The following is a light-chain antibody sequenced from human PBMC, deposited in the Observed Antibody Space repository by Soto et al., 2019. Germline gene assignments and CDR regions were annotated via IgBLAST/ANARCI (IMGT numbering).Light chain of an antibody. CDR3: QSYDTSLSGRV. CDR2: GDN. J-gene: IGLJ3*02. Sequence: QSVLTQPPSVSGAPGQRVIISCTGGSSNIGAASAVHWYQQLPGKAPKLLIYGDNNRPSGVPDRFSGSKSGTSASLAITGLQAEDEADYYCQSYDTSLSGRVFGGGTKLTVL. CDR1: SSNIGAASA. V-gene: IGLV1-40*01.